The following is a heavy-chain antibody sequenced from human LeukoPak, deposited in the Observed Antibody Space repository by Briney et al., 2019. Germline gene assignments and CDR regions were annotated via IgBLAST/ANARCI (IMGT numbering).Heavy chain of an antibody. V-gene: IGHV1-69*13. CDR1: GGTFSSYA. J-gene: IGHJ6*03. CDR2: IIPIFGTA. Sequence: SVKVSCKASGGTFSSYAISWVRQAPGQGLEWMGGIIPIFGTANYAQKFQGRVTITADESTTTAYMELSSLRSEDTAVYYCASTGYCSSTSCYTQYYYYYMDVWGKGTTVTVSS. D-gene: IGHD2-2*02. CDR3: ASTGYCSSTSCYTQYYYYYMDV.